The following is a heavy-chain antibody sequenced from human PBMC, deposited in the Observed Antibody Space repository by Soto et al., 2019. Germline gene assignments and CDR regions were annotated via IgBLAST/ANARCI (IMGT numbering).Heavy chain of an antibody. J-gene: IGHJ5*02. Sequence: QPGGPLRLSCTASGFTFSSYGMHWVRQAPDKGLEWVSAISHDGSNKYYADSVKGRFTISRDNSKNTLYLQMSSLRAEDTAVYYCARDVYSGNYGWFDPWGQGTLVTVSS. D-gene: IGHD1-26*01. CDR1: GFTFSSYG. CDR3: ARDVYSGNYGWFDP. V-gene: IGHV3-30-3*01. CDR2: ISHDGSNK.